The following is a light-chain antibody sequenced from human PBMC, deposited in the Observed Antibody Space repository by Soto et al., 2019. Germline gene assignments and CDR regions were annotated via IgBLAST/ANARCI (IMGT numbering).Light chain of an antibody. CDR1: QSVSSNY. J-gene: IGKJ1*01. CDR3: QQYGSSGT. V-gene: IGKV3-20*01. CDR2: GAS. Sequence: ILLTESPGTLSLSPGERATLSCRAGQSVSSNYLAWYQQKPGQAPRLLIYGASNRATGIPDRFSGSGSGTDFTLTISRLEPEDFAVYYCQQYGSSGTFGQGTKVDI.